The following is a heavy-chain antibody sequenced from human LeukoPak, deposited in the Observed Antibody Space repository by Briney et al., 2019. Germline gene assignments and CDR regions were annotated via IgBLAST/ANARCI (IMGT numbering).Heavy chain of an antibody. CDR1: GYTFTSYG. CDR2: ISAYNGNT. D-gene: IGHD5-18*01. V-gene: IGHV1-18*01. CDR3: ARSSSRGYNYGAGYYYYYMDV. J-gene: IGHJ6*03. Sequence: AASVKVSCKASGYTFTSYGISWVQQAPGQGLEWMGWISAYNGNTNYAQKLQGRVTMTTDTSTSTAYMELRSLRSDDTAVYYCARSSSRGYNYGAGYYYYYMDVWGKGTMVTVSS.